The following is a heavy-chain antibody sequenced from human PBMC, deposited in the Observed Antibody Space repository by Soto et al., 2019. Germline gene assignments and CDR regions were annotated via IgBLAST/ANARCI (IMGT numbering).Heavy chain of an antibody. CDR3: ARGQMTTVTPIDY. J-gene: IGHJ4*02. D-gene: IGHD4-17*01. CDR2: IIPILGIA. V-gene: IGHV1-69*02. Sequence: QVQLVQSGAEVKKPGSSVKVSCKASGGTFSSYTISWVRQAPGQGLEWMGRIIPILGIANYAQKFQGRVTITADKSTSTAYMELSSLRSEDMAVYYCARGQMTTVTPIDYWGQGTLVTVSS. CDR1: GGTFSSYT.